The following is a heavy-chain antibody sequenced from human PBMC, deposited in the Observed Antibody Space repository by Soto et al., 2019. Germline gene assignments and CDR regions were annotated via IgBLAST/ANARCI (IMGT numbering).Heavy chain of an antibody. V-gene: IGHV1-46*01. CDR3: AAPLDSGYDFRERGFDY. CDR2: INPSGGST. CDR1: GYTFTSYY. J-gene: IGHJ4*02. Sequence: QVQLVQSGAEVKKPGASVKVSCKASGYTFTSYYMHWVRQAPGQGLEWMGIINPSGGSTSYPQKFQGRVTMTRDTSTSTVYMELSSLRSEDTAVYYCAAPLDSGYDFRERGFDYWGQGTLVTVSS. D-gene: IGHD5-12*01.